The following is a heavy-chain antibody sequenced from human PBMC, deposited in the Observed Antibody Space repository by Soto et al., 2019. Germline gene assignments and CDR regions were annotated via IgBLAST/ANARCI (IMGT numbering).Heavy chain of an antibody. J-gene: IGHJ4*02. CDR3: ARARGKYDSSGYHFDY. CDR1: GGSISSGGYY. CDR2: IYYSGST. D-gene: IGHD3-22*01. V-gene: IGHV4-31*03. Sequence: PSETLSLTCTVSGGSISSGGYYWSWIRQHPGKGLERIGYIYYSGSTYYNPSLKRRVTISVDTSKNQFSLKLSSVTAADTAVYYCARARGKYDSSGYHFDYWGQETLVAVSS.